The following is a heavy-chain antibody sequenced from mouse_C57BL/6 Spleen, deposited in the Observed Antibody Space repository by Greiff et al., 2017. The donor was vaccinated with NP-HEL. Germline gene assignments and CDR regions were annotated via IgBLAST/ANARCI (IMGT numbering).Heavy chain of an antibody. V-gene: IGHV1-42*01. J-gene: IGHJ1*03. Sequence: VQLQQSGPELVKPGASVKISCKASGYSFTGYYMNWVKQSPEKSLEWIGEINPSTGGTTYNQTFKAKATLTVDKSSSTAYLQLKSLTSEYSAVYYCASNWDALYFDVWGTGTTVTVSS. D-gene: IGHD4-1*01. CDR1: GYSFTGYY. CDR3: ASNWDALYFDV. CDR2: INPSTGGT.